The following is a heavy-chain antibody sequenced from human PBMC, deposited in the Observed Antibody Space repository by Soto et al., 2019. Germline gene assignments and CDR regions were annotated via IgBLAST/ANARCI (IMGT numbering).Heavy chain of an antibody. CDR3: ASVTFGGVVLAH. V-gene: IGHV4-59*01. D-gene: IGHD3-16*01. CDR1: AASFSKYY. CDR2: IYFNGNT. Sequence: SETLSLTCTVSAASFSKYYWSWIRQPPGKGLEWIGYIYFNGNTDYNPSLKRRVTISIDTSKKQISLNLTSVTDADTAVYYCASVTFGGVVLAHWGQGTLVTVSS. J-gene: IGHJ4*02.